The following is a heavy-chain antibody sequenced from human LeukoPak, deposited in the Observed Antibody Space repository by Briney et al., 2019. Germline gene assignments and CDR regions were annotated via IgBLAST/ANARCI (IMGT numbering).Heavy chain of an antibody. D-gene: IGHD3-22*01. CDR1: GGSISRSRDY. CDR3: ARDVSGYAWFDP. V-gene: IGHV4-39*07. CDR2: IYYSGST. Sequence: SETLSLTCTVSGGSISRSRDYWGWIRQPPGKGLEWIGSIYYSGSTYYNPSLKSRVTISVDTSKNQFSLKLSSVTAADTAVYYCARDVSGYAWFDPWGQGTLVTVSS. J-gene: IGHJ5*02.